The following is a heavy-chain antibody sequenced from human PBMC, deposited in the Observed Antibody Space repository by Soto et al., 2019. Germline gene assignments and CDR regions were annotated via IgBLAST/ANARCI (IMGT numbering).Heavy chain of an antibody. D-gene: IGHD2-8*01. Sequence: GASVKVSCKASGYTFTSYGISWVRQAPGQGLEWMGWISAYNGNTNYAQKLQGRVTMTTDTSTSTAYMELRSLRSDDTAVYYCARGVLMVYSYGIYYYYVMDVRGQGSTVT. CDR1: GYTFTSYG. CDR3: ARGVLMVYSYGIYYYYVMDV. CDR2: ISAYNGNT. V-gene: IGHV1-18*01. J-gene: IGHJ6*02.